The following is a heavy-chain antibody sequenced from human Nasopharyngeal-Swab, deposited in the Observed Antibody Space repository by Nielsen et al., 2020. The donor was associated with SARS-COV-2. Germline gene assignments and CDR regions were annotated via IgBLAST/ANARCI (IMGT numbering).Heavy chain of an antibody. CDR1: GVSITSQY. J-gene: IGHJ5*02. CDR3: AKEGATGWFDP. V-gene: IGHV4-59*11. Sequence: SETLSLTCTVSGVSITSQYWSWIRQPPGKGLEWIAYISHNSGTSYNPSLKSRVTMFMDTSKNQFSLRLRSVTAADTAVYYCAKEGATGWFDPWGQGTFVTVSS. CDR2: ISHNSGT.